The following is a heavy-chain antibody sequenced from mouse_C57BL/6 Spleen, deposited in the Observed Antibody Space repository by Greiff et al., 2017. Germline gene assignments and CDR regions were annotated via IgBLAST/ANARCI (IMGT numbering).Heavy chain of an antibody. CDR3: ARADYVRAFDY. V-gene: IGHV1-64*01. CDR1: GYTFTSYW. D-gene: IGHD1-1*02. J-gene: IGHJ2*01. CDR2: IYPNSGST. Sequence: QVQLQQPGAELVKPGASVKLSCKASGYTFTSYWMHWVKQRPGQGLEWIGMIYPNSGSTNYNEKFKSKATLTVDKSSSTAYMQLSSRTSEDAASYYCARADYVRAFDYGGQGTTLTVSS.